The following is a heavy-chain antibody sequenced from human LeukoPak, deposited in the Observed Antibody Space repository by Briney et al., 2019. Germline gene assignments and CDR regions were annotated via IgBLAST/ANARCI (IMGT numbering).Heavy chain of an antibody. J-gene: IGHJ4*02. CDR1: GGSVSSGSYY. CDR2: IYYSGST. CDR3: ARSGRAVAGTYY. Sequence: PETLSLTCTVSGGSVSSGSYYWSWIRQPPGKGLEWIRYIYYSGSTNYNPSLKSRVTISVDTSKNQFSLKLSSVTAADTAVYYCARSGRAVAGTYYWGQGTLVTVSS. D-gene: IGHD6-19*01. V-gene: IGHV4-61*01.